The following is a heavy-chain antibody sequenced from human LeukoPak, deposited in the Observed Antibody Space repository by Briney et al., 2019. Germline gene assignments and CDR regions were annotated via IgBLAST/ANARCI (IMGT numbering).Heavy chain of an antibody. D-gene: IGHD5-24*01. CDR2: IIPIFGTA. Sequence: SVKVSCKASGGTFSSYAISWVRQAPGQGLEWMGGIIPIFGTANYAQKFQGRVTITADESTSTAYMELSSLRSEDTAVYYCARALGLQTVDEYFQHGGRGPLVPVSS. CDR1: GGTFSSYA. V-gene: IGHV1-69*13. J-gene: IGHJ1*01. CDR3: ARALGLQTVDEYFQH.